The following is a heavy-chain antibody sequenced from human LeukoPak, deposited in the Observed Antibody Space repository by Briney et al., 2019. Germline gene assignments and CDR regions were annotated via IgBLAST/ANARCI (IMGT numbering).Heavy chain of an antibody. J-gene: IGHJ1*01. V-gene: IGHV4-38-2*01. Sequence: PSETLSLTCAVSGFSIGSGYYWGWIRQPPGKGREWIGNIYHSGSTYYNPSLMSRVTISIDTSNNQFSLKLSSVTAADTAVYYCATTSGSYSHFHHWGQGTVVTVSS. CDR1: GFSIGSGYY. D-gene: IGHD1-26*01. CDR3: ATTSGSYSHFHH. CDR2: IYHSGST.